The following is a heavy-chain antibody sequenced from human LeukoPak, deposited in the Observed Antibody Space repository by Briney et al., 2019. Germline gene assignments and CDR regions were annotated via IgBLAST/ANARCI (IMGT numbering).Heavy chain of an antibody. V-gene: IGHV3-23*01. CDR3: AKDLFLWYFDL. Sequence: TGGSLRLSCEASGFSFSTVPMSWVRQVPGKGLECVSYIIASGDSAYYADSVKGRFTISRDNSKNTLYLQMGSLRAEDTAVYYCAKDLFLWYFDLWGRGALVTVSS. J-gene: IGHJ2*01. CDR2: IIASGDSA. CDR1: GFSFSTVP. D-gene: IGHD2-21*01.